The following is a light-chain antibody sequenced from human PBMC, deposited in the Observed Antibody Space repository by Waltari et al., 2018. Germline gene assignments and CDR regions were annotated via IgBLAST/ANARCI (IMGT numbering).Light chain of an antibody. V-gene: IGLV3-19*01. J-gene: IGLJ2*01. Sequence: SSELTQDPAVSVALGQTVRITCQGDSLRTPYPTWYQQKSGQAPVLVRFGKNKRPSGIPDRFSGYDSETTTSLTITGAQAEDEADYYCSSRDSSASHVLFGRGTRLTVL. CDR3: SSRDSSASHVL. CDR1: SLRTPY. CDR2: GKN.